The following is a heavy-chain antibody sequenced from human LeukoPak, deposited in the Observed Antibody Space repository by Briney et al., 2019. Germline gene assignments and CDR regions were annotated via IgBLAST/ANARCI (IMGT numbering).Heavy chain of an antibody. V-gene: IGHV3-30-3*01. J-gene: IGHJ4*02. CDR3: ASVGGYDPLFDY. CDR2: ISSYDGSNK. Sequence: GRSLRLSCAASGFTFSSYAMHWVRQAPGKGLEWAAVISSYDGSNKYYADAVKGRFTISRDNSKNTLYLQMNSLRAEDTGVYYCASVGGYDPLFDYWGQGTLVTVSS. CDR1: GFTFSSYA. D-gene: IGHD5-12*01.